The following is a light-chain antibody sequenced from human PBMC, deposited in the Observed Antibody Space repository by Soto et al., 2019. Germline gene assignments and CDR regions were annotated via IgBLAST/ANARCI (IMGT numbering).Light chain of an antibody. CDR1: QGISNY. V-gene: IGKV1-27*01. CDR2: AAS. CDR3: QKYNSAPRT. Sequence: DIQMTQSPSSLSAAVGDRVTITCRASQGISNYLAWYQQKPGKVPKLLIYAASTLQSGVPSRFSGSGSGTEFTLTISSLQPEDVATYYCQKYNSAPRTFGQGTQVQIK. J-gene: IGKJ1*01.